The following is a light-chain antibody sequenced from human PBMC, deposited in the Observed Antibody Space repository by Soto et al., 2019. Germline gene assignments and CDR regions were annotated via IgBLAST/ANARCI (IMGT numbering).Light chain of an antibody. V-gene: IGKV1-12*01. Sequence: DIQMTQSPSSVSASVGDRVTITCRASQSISTWLAWYQQKPGKAPNLQISAASSLQSGAPSRFSGSGSGTDFTLVISSLQAEDFATYYCQQAISFPRTFGQGTQVEIK. CDR1: QSISTW. CDR3: QQAISFPRT. CDR2: AAS. J-gene: IGKJ1*01.